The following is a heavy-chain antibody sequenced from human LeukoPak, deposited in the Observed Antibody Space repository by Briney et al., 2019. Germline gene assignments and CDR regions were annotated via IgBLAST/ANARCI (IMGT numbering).Heavy chain of an antibody. J-gene: IGHJ4*02. Sequence: SETLSLTCTVSGGSISSYYWSWIRQPPGKGLEWIGYIYYSGSTNYNPSLKSRVTISVDTSKNQFSLRLSSVTAADTAVYYCARDNGSGSYNYWGQGTLVTVSS. V-gene: IGHV4-59*01. CDR1: GGSISSYY. D-gene: IGHD3-10*01. CDR3: ARDNGSGSYNY. CDR2: IYYSGST.